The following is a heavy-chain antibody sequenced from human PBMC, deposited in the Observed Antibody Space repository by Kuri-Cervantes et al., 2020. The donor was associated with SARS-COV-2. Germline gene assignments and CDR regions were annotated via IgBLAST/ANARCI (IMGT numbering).Heavy chain of an antibody. CDR2: IYHSGST. D-gene: IGHD3-22*01. CDR3: ARSYYYDSNGADAFDI. J-gene: IGHJ3*02. CDR1: GYSISSGYY. Sequence: GSLRPSCAVSGYSISSGYYWGWIRQPPGKGLEWIGSIYHSGSTYYNPSLKSGVTISVDTSKNQFSLKLSSVTAAETAVYYCARSYYYDSNGADAFDIWGQGTMVTVSS. V-gene: IGHV4-38-2*01.